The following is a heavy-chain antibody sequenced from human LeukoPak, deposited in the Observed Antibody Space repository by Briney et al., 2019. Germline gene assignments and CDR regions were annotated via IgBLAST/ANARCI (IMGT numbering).Heavy chain of an antibody. CDR1: GGSISSSSYY. Sequence: PSETLSLTCTVSGGSISSSSYYWGWIRQPPGKGLEWIGSIYYSGSTYYNPSLKSRVTISVDTSKSQFSLKLSSVTAADTAVYYCARQDSSGYYDFDYWGQGTLVTVSS. CDR2: IYYSGST. CDR3: ARQDSSGYYDFDY. D-gene: IGHD3-22*01. V-gene: IGHV4-39*01. J-gene: IGHJ4*02.